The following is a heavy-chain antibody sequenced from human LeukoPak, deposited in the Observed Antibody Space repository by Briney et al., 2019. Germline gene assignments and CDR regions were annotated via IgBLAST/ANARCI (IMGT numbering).Heavy chain of an antibody. J-gene: IGHJ4*02. CDR2: TRNKANSYTT. V-gene: IGHV3-72*01. CDR3: AREGTWIQLWSFDY. D-gene: IGHD5-18*01. Sequence: PGGSLRLPCAASGFTFSDHYMDWVRQAPGKGLEWVGCTRNKANSYTTEYAASVKGRFTISRDDSKNSLYLQMNSLKTEDTAVYYCAREGTWIQLWSFDYWGQGTLVTVSS. CDR1: GFTFSDHY.